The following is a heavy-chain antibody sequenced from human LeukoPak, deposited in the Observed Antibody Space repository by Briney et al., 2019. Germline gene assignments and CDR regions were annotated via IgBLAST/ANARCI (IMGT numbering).Heavy chain of an antibody. CDR3: ARVSMVRGVRNKYNFDY. D-gene: IGHD3-10*01. V-gene: IGHV1-8*03. Sequence: VASVKVSCKASGYSFTNYDINWVRQATGQGLEWMGWMNPKSGDTGYSQKFQGRVFITRDTSINTAYMELSSLGSDDTAVYYCARVSMVRGVRNKYNFDYWGQGTLVTVSS. CDR1: GYSFTNYD. J-gene: IGHJ4*02. CDR2: MNPKSGDT.